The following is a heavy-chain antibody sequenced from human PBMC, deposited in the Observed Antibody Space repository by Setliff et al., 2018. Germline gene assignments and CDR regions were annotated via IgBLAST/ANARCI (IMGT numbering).Heavy chain of an antibody. V-gene: IGHV4-38-2*02. CDR1: GYSISSGYC. J-gene: IGHJ4*02. CDR3: ARHLWGRWMAASSDYFDY. Sequence: PSETLSLTCTVSGYSISSGYCWGWIRQPPGKGLEWLGSLFQTGTTYYNPSLESRVTMSVDTSNNQFSLKLHSVTAADTAVYYCARHLWGRWMAASSDYFDYWGQGSLVTSPQ. D-gene: IGHD3-3*02. CDR2: LFQTGTT.